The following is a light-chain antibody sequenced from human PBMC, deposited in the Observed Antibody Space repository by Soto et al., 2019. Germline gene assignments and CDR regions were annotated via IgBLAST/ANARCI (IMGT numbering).Light chain of an antibody. CDR2: DVS. Sequence: QSALTQPASVSGSPGQSITISCTGTSSDVGGYNYVSWYQQHPGKATKLMIYDVSNRPSGVSNRFSGSKSGVTASLTISGLHVVDEADYYCSSYTSSSTPFVFGTGTKVTVL. CDR3: SSYTSSSTPFV. J-gene: IGLJ1*01. CDR1: SSDVGGYNY. V-gene: IGLV2-14*01.